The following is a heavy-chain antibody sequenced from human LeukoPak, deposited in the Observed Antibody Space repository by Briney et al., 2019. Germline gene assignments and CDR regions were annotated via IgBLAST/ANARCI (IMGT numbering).Heavy chain of an antibody. V-gene: IGHV4-59*01. CDR3: ARLLGGDPYYMDV. J-gene: IGHJ6*03. CDR2: IFYSGST. Sequence: SETLSLTCTFSGGSISTYYWSWIRRPPGKGLEWIGYIFYSGSTDYNPSPKSRVTISVDTSKNQFSLRLNSVTAADTAVYYCARLLGGDPYYMDVWGKGTTVTVSS. D-gene: IGHD3-3*01. CDR1: GGSISTYY.